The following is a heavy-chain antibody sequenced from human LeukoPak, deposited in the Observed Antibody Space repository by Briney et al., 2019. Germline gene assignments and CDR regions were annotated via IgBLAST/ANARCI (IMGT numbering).Heavy chain of an antibody. CDR2: ITGSGGGT. CDR3: VKWGDYDVLTGYYDPDY. J-gene: IGHJ4*02. Sequence: PGGSLRLSCAASGFTFSNYAMSWVRQAPGKGLEGVSAITGSGGGTYYADSVKGRFTTSRENSKNTLYLQVNSLRAEDTAVYYCVKWGDYDVLTGYYDPDYWGQGSLVTVSS. V-gene: IGHV3-23*01. D-gene: IGHD3-9*01. CDR1: GFTFSNYA.